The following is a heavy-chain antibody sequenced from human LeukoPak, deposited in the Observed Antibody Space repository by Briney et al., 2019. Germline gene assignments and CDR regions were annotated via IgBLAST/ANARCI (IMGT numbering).Heavy chain of an antibody. V-gene: IGHV4-59*01. CDR3: ARENTMVRGAFDAFDI. Sequence: SETLSLTCTVSGGSISSYYWSWIRHPPRKGLEWIGYIYYSGSTNYNPSLKNRVTISVDTSNNQFSLKLSSVTAADTAVYYCARENTMVRGAFDAFDIWGQGTMVTVSS. CDR1: GGSISSYY. J-gene: IGHJ3*02. CDR2: IYYSGST. D-gene: IGHD3-10*01.